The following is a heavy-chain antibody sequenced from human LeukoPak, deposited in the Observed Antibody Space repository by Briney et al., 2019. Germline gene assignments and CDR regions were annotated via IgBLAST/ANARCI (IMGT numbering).Heavy chain of an antibody. J-gene: IGHJ4*02. CDR1: GGSISSYY. Sequence: SETLSLTCTVSGGSISSYYWSWIRQPPGKGLEWIGYIYTSGSTNYNPSLKSRVTISVDTSKNQFSLKLSSVTAADTAVYYCARRVASYFEFWGQGTLVTVSS. V-gene: IGHV4-4*09. CDR2: IYTSGST. CDR3: ARRVASYFEF. D-gene: IGHD2-15*01.